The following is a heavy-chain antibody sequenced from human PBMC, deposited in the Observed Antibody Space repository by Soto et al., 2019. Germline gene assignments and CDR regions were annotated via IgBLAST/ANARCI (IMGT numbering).Heavy chain of an antibody. CDR2: IFYSGST. V-gene: IGHV4-39*01. CDR3: ARRGIAAAAIDS. CDR1: GGPISGSNYY. D-gene: IGHD6-13*01. J-gene: IGHJ4*02. Sequence: QLQLQESGPGLVKPSETLSLTCTVSGGPISGSNYYWGWIRQPPGKGLEWIGSIFYSGSTYYNPSLGSRVTVSVDHSKDQFSLKLRSVTAADTAVYFCARRGIAAAAIDSWGQGNLVTVSS.